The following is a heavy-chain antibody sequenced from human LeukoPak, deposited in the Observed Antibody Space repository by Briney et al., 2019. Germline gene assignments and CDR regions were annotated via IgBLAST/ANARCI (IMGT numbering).Heavy chain of an antibody. V-gene: IGHV1-2*06. CDR2: INPNSGGT. Sequence: ASVKVSCKASGYTFTSYYIHWVRQAPGQGLEWMGRINPNSGGTNYTQKFQGRVTMTRDTSISTAYMELRRLTSDDTAVYYCARHHESYKYYGDYLNCFDPWGQGTLVTVSS. D-gene: IGHD4-17*01. J-gene: IGHJ5*02. CDR1: GYTFTSYY. CDR3: ARHHESYKYYGDYLNCFDP.